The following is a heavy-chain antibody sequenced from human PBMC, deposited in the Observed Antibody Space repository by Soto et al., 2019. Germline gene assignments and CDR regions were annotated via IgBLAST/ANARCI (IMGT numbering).Heavy chain of an antibody. V-gene: IGHV3-23*01. CDR2: ISGSGGST. CDR1: GFTFSSYA. J-gene: IGHJ4*02. CDR3: AKNGPEDYDFWSGTRKYYFDY. Sequence: EVQLLESGGGLVQPGGSLRLSCAASGFTFSSYAMSWVRQAPGKGLEWVSAISGSGGSTYYADSVKGRFTISRDNSKNTLYLQMNSLRAEDTAVYYCAKNGPEDYDFWSGTRKYYFDYWGQGTLVTVSS. D-gene: IGHD3-3*01.